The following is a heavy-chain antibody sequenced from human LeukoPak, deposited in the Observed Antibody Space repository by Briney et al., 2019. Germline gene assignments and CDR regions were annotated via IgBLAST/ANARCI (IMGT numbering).Heavy chain of an antibody. Sequence: SETLSLTCAVYGGSFSGYYWSWIRQPPGKGLEWIGEINHSGSTNYNPSLKSRVTISVDTSKNQFSLKLSSVTAADTAVYYCARRGYCGSGTNWFDPWGQGTLVTVSS. CDR2: INHSGST. J-gene: IGHJ5*02. CDR1: GGSFSGYY. V-gene: IGHV4-34*01. CDR3: ARRGYCGSGTNWFDP. D-gene: IGHD3-10*01.